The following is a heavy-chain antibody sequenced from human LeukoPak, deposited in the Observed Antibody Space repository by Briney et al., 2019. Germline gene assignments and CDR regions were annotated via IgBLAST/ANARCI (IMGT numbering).Heavy chain of an antibody. J-gene: IGHJ4*02. V-gene: IGHV3-7*01. D-gene: IGHD3-10*01. CDR3: ARFRLVGSGRPIDY. CDR1: GFTFSSYW. Sequence: PGGPLRLSCAASGFTFSSYWMSWVRQAPGKGLEWVANIKQDGSEKYYVDSVKGRFTISRDNAKNSLYLQMNSLRAEDTAVYYCARFRLVGSGRPIDYWGQGTLVTVSS. CDR2: IKQDGSEK.